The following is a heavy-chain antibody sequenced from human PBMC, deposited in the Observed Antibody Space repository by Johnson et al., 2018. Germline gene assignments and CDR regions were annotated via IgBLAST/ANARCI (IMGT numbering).Heavy chain of an antibody. CDR1: ALAFSDAW. CDR3: AKDLDGDKYYYYYMDV. J-gene: IGHJ6*03. V-gene: IGHV3-15*01. CDR2: TRSKNGGGTI. D-gene: IGHD4-17*01. Sequence: VQLVQSGGGLVEPGGSLRLSCAASALAFSDAWMGWVRQAPGKGLEWVGRTRSKNGGGTIDYAASVKDRFIISRDDSKDTLYLQMNSLRAEDTAVYYCAKDLDGDKYYYYYMDVWGKGTTVTVSS.